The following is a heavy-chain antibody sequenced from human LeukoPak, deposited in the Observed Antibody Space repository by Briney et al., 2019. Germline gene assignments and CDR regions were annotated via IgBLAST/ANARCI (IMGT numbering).Heavy chain of an antibody. CDR2: IYYSGST. CDR1: GGSISSSSYY. Sequence: SETLSLTCTVSGGSISSSSYYWGWIRQPPGKGLEWIGSIYYSGSTYYNPSLKSRVTISVDTSKNQFSLKLSSVTAADTAVYYCARTIMITFGGVIAYYMDVWGKGTTVTVPS. V-gene: IGHV4-39*01. CDR3: ARTIMITFGGVIAYYMDV. J-gene: IGHJ6*03. D-gene: IGHD3-16*02.